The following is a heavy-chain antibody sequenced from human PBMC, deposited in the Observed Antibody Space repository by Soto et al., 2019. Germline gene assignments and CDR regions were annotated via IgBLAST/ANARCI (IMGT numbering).Heavy chain of an antibody. J-gene: IGHJ4*02. D-gene: IGHD1-26*01. CDR1: GFTVSSNF. CDR3: AGAGGTYYNYFDY. CDR2: IYSGGST. Sequence: GGSLRLSCAASGFTVSSNFMSWVRQSPGKGLEWVSLIYSGGSTYYADSVKGRFTISRDNSKNTLYLQMNSLRAEDTAVYYCAGAGGTYYNYFDYWGQGTLVTVSS. V-gene: IGHV3-53*01.